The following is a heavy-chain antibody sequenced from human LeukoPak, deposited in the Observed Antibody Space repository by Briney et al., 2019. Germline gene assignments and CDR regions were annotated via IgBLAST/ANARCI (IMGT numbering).Heavy chain of an antibody. J-gene: IGHJ5*02. Sequence: PSETLSLTCTVSGGSISSYYWSWIRQPPGKGLEWIGSIYYSGSTYYNPSLKSRVTISVDTSKNQFSLKLSSVTAADTAVYYCARGVTTPTTNWFDPWGQGTLVTVSS. V-gene: IGHV4-59*12. CDR3: ARGVTTPTTNWFDP. D-gene: IGHD4-17*01. CDR1: GGSISSYY. CDR2: IYYSGST.